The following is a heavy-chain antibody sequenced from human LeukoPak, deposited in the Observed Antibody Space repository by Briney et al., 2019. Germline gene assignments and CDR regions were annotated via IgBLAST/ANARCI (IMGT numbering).Heavy chain of an antibody. CDR1: GGSISSSSYY. CDR2: IYYSGST. CDR3: TREVRSAWASFDP. J-gene: IGHJ5*02. D-gene: IGHD1-26*01. Sequence: SETLSLTCTVSGGSISSSSYYWGWIRQPPGKGLEWIGSIYYSGSTYYNPSLKSRVTISEDTSKNQFSLKLTSETAADTAVYYCTREVRSAWASFDPWGQGTLVIVSS. V-gene: IGHV4-39*07.